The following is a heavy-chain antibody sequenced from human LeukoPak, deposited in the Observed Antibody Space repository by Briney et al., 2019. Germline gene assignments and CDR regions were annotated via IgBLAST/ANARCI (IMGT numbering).Heavy chain of an antibody. CDR1: GGSISSYY. CDR3: ESRDPAGAFDI. J-gene: IGHJ3*02. CDR2: IYYSGST. V-gene: IGHV4-59*08. Sequence: SETLSLTCTVSGGSISSYYWSWIRQPPGKGLEWIGYIYYSGSTNYNPSLKSRVTISVDTSKNQFSLKLSSVTAADTAVYYCESRDPAGAFDIWGQGTMVTVSS.